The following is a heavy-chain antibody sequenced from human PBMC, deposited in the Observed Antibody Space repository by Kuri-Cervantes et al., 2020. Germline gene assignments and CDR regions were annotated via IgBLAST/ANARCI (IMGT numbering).Heavy chain of an antibody. D-gene: IGHD3-22*01. CDR3: ARLTSITMIVPPGSFDI. CDR2: IYHSGST. CDR1: GGSISSSNW. V-gene: IGHV4-4*02. Sequence: SETLSLTCAVSGGSISSSNWWSWARQPPGKGLEWIGEIYHSGSTNYNPSLKSRVTISVDTSKNQFSLKLSSVTAADTAVYYCARLTSITMIVPPGSFDIWGQGTMVTVSS. J-gene: IGHJ3*02.